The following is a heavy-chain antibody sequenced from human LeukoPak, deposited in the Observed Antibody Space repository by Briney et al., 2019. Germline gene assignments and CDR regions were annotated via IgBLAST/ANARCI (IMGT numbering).Heavy chain of an antibody. CDR1: GGSFSGYY. CDR3: ATGGNSGFIDY. Sequence: SETLSLTCTVYGGSFSGYYWSWIRQPPGKGLEWIGEINHSGSTNYNPSLKSRVTISVDTSKNQFSLKLSSVTAADTAVYYCATGGNSGFIDYWGQGTLVTVSS. D-gene: IGHD2-21*02. V-gene: IGHV4-34*01. J-gene: IGHJ4*02. CDR2: INHSGST.